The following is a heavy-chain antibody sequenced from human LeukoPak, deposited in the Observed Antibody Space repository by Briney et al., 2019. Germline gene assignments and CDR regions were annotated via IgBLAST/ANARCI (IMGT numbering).Heavy chain of an antibody. J-gene: IGHJ4*02. CDR2: ISYDGSNK. CDR3: ASGDSSFIPSAD. Sequence: GGSLRLSCAASGFTFSSYAMHWVRQAPGKGLEWVAVISYDGSNKYYADSVKGRFTISRDNSKNTLYLQMNSLRAEDTAVYYCASGDSSFIPSADWGQGTLVTVSS. CDR1: GFTFSSYA. D-gene: IGHD6-13*01. V-gene: IGHV3-30*04.